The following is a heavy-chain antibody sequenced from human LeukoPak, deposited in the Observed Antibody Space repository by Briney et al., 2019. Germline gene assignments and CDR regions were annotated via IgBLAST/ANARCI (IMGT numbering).Heavy chain of an antibody. Sequence: PSETLSLTCTVSGGSISSYYWSWIRQPPGKGLEWIGYIYYSGSTNYNPSLKSRVTISVDTSKNQFSLKLSSVTAADTAVYYCARGSQLAVYYYYYYGMGVWGQGTTVTVSS. CDR1: GGSISSYY. CDR2: IYYSGST. CDR3: ARGSQLAVYYYYYYGMGV. J-gene: IGHJ6*02. D-gene: IGHD6-13*01. V-gene: IGHV4-59*01.